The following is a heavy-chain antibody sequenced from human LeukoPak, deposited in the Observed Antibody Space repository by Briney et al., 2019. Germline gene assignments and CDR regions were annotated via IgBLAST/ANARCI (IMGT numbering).Heavy chain of an antibody. J-gene: IGHJ3*02. CDR2: ISYDGSNK. V-gene: IGHV3-30*14. CDR3: AREQEQWLLTAWAFDI. CDR1: EFTFSSYA. Sequence: GTSLRLSCAASEFTFSSYAMHWVRQAPGKGLEWVAVISYDGSNKYYADSVKGRFTISRDNSKNTLYLQMGSLRAEDMAVYYCAREQEQWLLTAWAFDIWGQGTMVTVSS. D-gene: IGHD6-19*01.